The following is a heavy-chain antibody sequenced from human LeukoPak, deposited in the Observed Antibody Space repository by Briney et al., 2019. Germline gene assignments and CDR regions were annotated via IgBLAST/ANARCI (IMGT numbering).Heavy chain of an antibody. Sequence: GGSLRLSCAASGFTFSSYWMSWVRQAPGKGLEWVSYISSSSSTIYYADSVKGRFTISRDNAKNSLYLQMNSLRAEDTAVYYCAREGRWLQLHYWGQGTLDTVSS. CDR3: AREGRWLQLHY. D-gene: IGHD5-24*01. V-gene: IGHV3-48*04. CDR2: ISSSSSTI. J-gene: IGHJ4*02. CDR1: GFTFSSYW.